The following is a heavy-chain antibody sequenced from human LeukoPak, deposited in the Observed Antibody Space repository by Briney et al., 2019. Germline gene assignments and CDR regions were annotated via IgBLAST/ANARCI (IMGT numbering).Heavy chain of an antibody. CDR2: ISGRGDKT. D-gene: IGHD2-15*01. V-gene: IGHV3-23*01. CDR3: AKDTSAWWYHRAYMDV. CDR1: GFTLSNYA. J-gene: IGHJ6*03. Sequence: GGSLRLSCAASGFTLSNYAMSWVRQAPGRGLEWGSAISGRGDKTYHADSVKGRFTISRDNSRNTLSLQVNSLRAEDTAVYYCAKDTSAWWYHRAYMDVWGKGTTVTVSS.